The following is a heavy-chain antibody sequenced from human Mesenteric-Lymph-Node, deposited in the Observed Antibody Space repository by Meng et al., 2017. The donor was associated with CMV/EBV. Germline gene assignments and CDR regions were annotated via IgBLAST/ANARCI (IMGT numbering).Heavy chain of an antibody. Sequence: TTNSRTWVRQAPGQGLEWMAWISTYNGNTDIEKRLKGRDNVTTDTSATTAYLELRSLTSDDTAVYYCGRVGYCSGSSCYDTGNYFDYWGQGSLVTVSS. CDR3: GRVGYCSGSSCYDTGNYFDY. CDR2: ISTYNGNT. J-gene: IGHJ4*02. D-gene: IGHD2-15*01. V-gene: IGHV1-18*01. CDR1: TTNS.